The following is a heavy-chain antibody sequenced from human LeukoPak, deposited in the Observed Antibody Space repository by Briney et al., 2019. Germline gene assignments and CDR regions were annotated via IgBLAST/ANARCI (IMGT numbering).Heavy chain of an antibody. D-gene: IGHD2-2*01. CDR1: GCTFTTYY. Sequence: ASVKVSCKASGCTFTTYYMHWVRQAPGQGLEWMGIINPSAGSTIYAQKFQGRVAMTRDTSTNTLYMELSSLRSEDTAVYYCARGRDIVVPAAMVDYWGQGTLVTVSS. CDR3: ARGRDIVVPAAMVDY. V-gene: IGHV1-46*01. CDR2: INPSAGST. J-gene: IGHJ4*02.